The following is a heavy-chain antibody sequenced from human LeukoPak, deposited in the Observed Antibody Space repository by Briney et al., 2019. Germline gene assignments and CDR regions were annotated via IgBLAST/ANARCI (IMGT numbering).Heavy chain of an antibody. Sequence: GGSLRLSCAASGFTFSSYAMSWVRQAPGKGLEWVSAISGSGGSTYYADSVKGQFPIPRDNSQSTLYLQMNSLRAEDTAVYYCAKISEFWETCGGDCYADYWGQGTLVTVSS. D-gene: IGHD2-21*01. CDR2: ISGSGGST. J-gene: IGHJ4*02. V-gene: IGHV3-23*01. CDR1: GFTFSSYA. CDR3: AKISEFWETCGGDCYADY.